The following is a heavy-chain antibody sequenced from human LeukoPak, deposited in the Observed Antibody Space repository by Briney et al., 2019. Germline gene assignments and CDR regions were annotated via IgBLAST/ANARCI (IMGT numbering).Heavy chain of an antibody. J-gene: IGHJ4*02. CDR1: GFTFSSYW. CDR3: ARDGWELTPGFDY. CDR2: IKQDGSEK. V-gene: IGHV3-7*01. D-gene: IGHD1-26*01. Sequence: GGSLRLSCAASGFTFSSYWMSWVRQAPGKGLEWVANIKQDGSEKYYVDSVKGRFTISRDNAKNSLYLQMNSLRAEDTAVYYCARDGWELTPGFDYWGQGTLVTVSS.